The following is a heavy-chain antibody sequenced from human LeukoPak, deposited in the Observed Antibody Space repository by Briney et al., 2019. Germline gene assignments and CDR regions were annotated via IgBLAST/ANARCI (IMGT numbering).Heavy chain of an antibody. CDR1: GGSISSSNW. CDR2: IYHSGST. CDR3: ARDPSPLYCSGGSCQTFDP. Sequence: PSGTLSLTCAVSGGSISSSNWWSWVRQPPGKGLEWIGEIYHSGSTNYNPSLKSRVTISVDKSKNQFSLKLSSVTAADTAVYYCARDPSPLYCSGGSCQTFDPWGQGTLVTVSS. V-gene: IGHV4-4*02. D-gene: IGHD2-15*01. J-gene: IGHJ5*02.